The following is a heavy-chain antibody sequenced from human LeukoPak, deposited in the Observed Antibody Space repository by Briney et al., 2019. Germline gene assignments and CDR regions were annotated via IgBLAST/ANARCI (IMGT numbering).Heavy chain of an antibody. J-gene: IGHJ4*02. D-gene: IGHD3-9*01. CDR2: ISSSGSTI. CDR3: ARDISYYDILTGYLGGALDY. V-gene: IGHV3-11*01. Sequence: EGSLKLSCAAAGFTFSDYYMSWIRQAPGEGLEWVSYISSSGSTIYYADSVKGRFTISRDNAKHSLYLQMNSLRAEDTAVYYCARDISYYDILTGYLGGALDYWGQGTLVTVSS. CDR1: GFTFSDYY.